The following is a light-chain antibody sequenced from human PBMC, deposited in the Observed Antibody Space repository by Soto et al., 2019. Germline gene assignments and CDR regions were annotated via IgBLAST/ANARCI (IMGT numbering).Light chain of an antibody. V-gene: IGLV2-8*01. CDR3: SSYAGTNNLV. CDR2: EVS. Sequence: QSVLTQLPSASGSPGQSVTISCTGTSSDVGGYNYVSWYQQHPGKAPKFMIYEVSKRPSGVPDRFSGSKSGNTASLTVSGLQAEDEADYYCSSYAGTNNLVFGGGTQLTVL. J-gene: IGLJ2*01. CDR1: SSDVGGYNY.